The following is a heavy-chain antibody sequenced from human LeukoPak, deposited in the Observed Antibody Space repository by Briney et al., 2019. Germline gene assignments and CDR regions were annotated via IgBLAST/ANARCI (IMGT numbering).Heavy chain of an antibody. CDR1: GYTFTSYG. CDR3: ARDRGSPLYYDFWSGYYTDTREVSGYFDY. CDR2: ISAYNGNT. D-gene: IGHD3-3*01. V-gene: IGHV1-18*01. Sequence: ASVKVSCKASGYTFTSYGISWVRQAPGQGLEWMGWISAYNGNTNYAQKLQGRVTMITDTSTSTAYMELRSLRSDDTAVYYCARDRGSPLYYDFWSGYYTDTREVSGYFDYWGQGTLVTVSS. J-gene: IGHJ4*02.